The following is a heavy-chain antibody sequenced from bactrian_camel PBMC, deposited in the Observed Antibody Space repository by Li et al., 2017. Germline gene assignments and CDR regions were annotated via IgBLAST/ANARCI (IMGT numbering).Heavy chain of an antibody. CDR3: AADVRGSGSCHTQVDYTY. Sequence: VQLVESGGGSVQPGGSLRLSCAASEYRYCLAWFRQAPGKEREEVASIAGSRSTMYADSVKGRFIISRDKAKNALYLQMDNLKSEDSAMYYCAADVRGSGSCHTQVDYTYWGQGTQVTVS. CDR1: EYRYC. J-gene: IGHJ4*01. CDR2: IAGSRST. V-gene: IGHV3S53*01. D-gene: IGHD2*01.